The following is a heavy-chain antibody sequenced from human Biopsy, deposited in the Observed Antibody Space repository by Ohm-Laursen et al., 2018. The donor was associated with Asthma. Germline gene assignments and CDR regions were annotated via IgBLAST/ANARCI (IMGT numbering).Heavy chain of an antibody. V-gene: IGHV4-31*03. D-gene: IGHD3-22*01. CDR3: ARIPRRSGSYFVDY. J-gene: IGHJ4*02. Sequence: SQTLSLTCTVSGDSITSGGCCWNWIRQHPGKGLEWIGYVHHSGTSYFNPSLKSRVSFPRDTSKNQFSLRLSSVTAADTAMYYCARIPRRSGSYFVDYWGQGTLVTVSS. CDR1: GDSITSGGCC. CDR2: VHHSGTS.